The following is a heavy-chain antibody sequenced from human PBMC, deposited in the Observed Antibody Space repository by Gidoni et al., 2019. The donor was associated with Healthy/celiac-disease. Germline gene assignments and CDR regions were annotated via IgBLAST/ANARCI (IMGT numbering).Heavy chain of an antibody. J-gene: IGHJ4*02. V-gene: IGHV3-30*18. D-gene: IGHD6-19*01. Sequence: QVQLVESGGGVVQPGRSLRLSCAASGFTFSSYGMQWVRQAPGKGLEWVAVISYDGSNKYYADSVKGRFTISRDNSKNTLYLQMNSLRAEDTAVYYCAKDSPRIAVAGVWGGLLRDWGQGTLVTVSS. CDR1: GFTFSSYG. CDR2: ISYDGSNK. CDR3: AKDSPRIAVAGVWGGLLRD.